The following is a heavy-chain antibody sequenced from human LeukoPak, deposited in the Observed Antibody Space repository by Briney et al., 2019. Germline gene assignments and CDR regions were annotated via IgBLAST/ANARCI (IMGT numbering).Heavy chain of an antibody. Sequence: SETLSLTCTVSGGSISSSSYYWGWIRQPPGKGLEWIGSIYYSGSTYYNPSLKSRVTISVDKSKNQFSLKLSSVTAADTAVYYCARVALAMADAFDIWGQGTMVTVSS. D-gene: IGHD5-18*01. CDR2: IYYSGST. CDR1: GGSISSSSYY. J-gene: IGHJ3*02. V-gene: IGHV4-39*07. CDR3: ARVALAMADAFDI.